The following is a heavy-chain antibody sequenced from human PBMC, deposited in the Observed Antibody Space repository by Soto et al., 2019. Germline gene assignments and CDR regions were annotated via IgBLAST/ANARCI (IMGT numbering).Heavy chain of an antibody. V-gene: IGHV3-66*01. J-gene: IGHJ5*02. CDR2: IYSGGST. CDR1: GFTVSSNY. Sequence: HPGGSLRLSCAASGFTVSSNYMSWVRQAPGKGLEWVSVIYSGGSTYYADSVKGRFTISRDNSKNTLYLQMNSLRAEDTAVYYCARGRYFSWSQHTHNWFYPWGQGTLVPVSS. D-gene: IGHD2-21*01. CDR3: ARGRYFSWSQHTHNWFYP.